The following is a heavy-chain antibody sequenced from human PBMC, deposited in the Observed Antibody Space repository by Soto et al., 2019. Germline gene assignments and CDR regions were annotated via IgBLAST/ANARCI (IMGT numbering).Heavy chain of an antibody. CDR3: ARYDSSVYYWAYYYYGMDV. CDR1: GFTFSTYS. V-gene: IGHV3-21*01. D-gene: IGHD3-22*01. J-gene: IGHJ6*02. CDR2: ISSSSSYI. Sequence: EVQLVESGGGLVKPGGSLRLSCAASGFTFSTYSMNWVRQAPGKGLEWVSSISSSSSYIYYADSVKGRFTISRDNAKNSPNLQMNSLRSLDTDVYYCARYDSSVYYWAYYYYGMDVWGQGTTVTVSS.